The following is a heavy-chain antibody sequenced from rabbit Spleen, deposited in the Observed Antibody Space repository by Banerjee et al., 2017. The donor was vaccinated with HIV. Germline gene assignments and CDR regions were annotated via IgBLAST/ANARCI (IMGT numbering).Heavy chain of an antibody. D-gene: IGHD6-1*01. J-gene: IGHJ4*01. CDR2: IYTGSGGNT. CDR3: AREGYDIYGVGWYCGTYHL. Sequence: QSLEESGGDLVKPGASLTLTCTASGFSLNNNYVMCWVRQAPGKGLEWIACIYTGSGGNTYYASWAKGRFTISKTSSTTVTLQMTSLTAADTATYFCAREGYDIYGVGWYCGTYHLWGPGTLVTVS. V-gene: IGHV1S40*01. CDR1: GFSLNNNYV.